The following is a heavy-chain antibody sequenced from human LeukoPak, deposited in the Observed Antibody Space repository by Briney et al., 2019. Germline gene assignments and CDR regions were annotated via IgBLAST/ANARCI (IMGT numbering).Heavy chain of an antibody. Sequence: GGSLRLSCTASGFTFGDYARSWFRQAPGKGLEWVGFIRSKAYGGTTEYAASVKGRFTTSRDDSKSIAYLQMNSLKTEDTAVYYCTNAYYDSGGGGRDYWGQGTLVTVSS. CDR2: IRSKAYGGTT. CDR1: GFTFGDYA. J-gene: IGHJ4*02. CDR3: TNAYYDSGGGGRDY. D-gene: IGHD3-22*01. V-gene: IGHV3-49*03.